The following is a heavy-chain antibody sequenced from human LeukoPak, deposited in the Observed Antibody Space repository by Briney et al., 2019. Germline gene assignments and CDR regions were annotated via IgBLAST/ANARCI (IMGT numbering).Heavy chain of an antibody. CDR2: ISYDGSNK. Sequence: GGSLRLSCAASGFTFSSYAMRWVRQAPGKGLEWVAVISYDGSNKYYADSVKGRFTISRDNSKNTLYLQMNSLRAEDTAVYYCAHIVGATYVFSGYFDYWGQGTLVTVSS. CDR1: GFTFSSYA. J-gene: IGHJ4*02. D-gene: IGHD1-26*01. CDR3: AHIVGATYVFSGYFDY. V-gene: IGHV3-30-3*01.